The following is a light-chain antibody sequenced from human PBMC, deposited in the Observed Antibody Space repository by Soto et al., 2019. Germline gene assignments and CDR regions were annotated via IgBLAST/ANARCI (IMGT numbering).Light chain of an antibody. V-gene: IGKV1-39*01. J-gene: IGKJ3*01. Sequence: DIQMTQSPSSLSASVGDRVTITSRASQSISSYVNWYQQKPGKAPKLLIYAASSLQSGVPSRFSGSGSGTDFTLTISSLQPEYFATYYCQQSYSTPQFTCGPGTKVDIK. CDR2: AAS. CDR1: QSISSY. CDR3: QQSYSTPQFT.